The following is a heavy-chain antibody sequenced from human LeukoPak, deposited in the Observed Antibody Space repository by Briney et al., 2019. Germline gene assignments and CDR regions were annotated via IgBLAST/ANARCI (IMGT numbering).Heavy chain of an antibody. CDR1: GFTFSNFG. CDR2: MDRHTNI. D-gene: IGHD1-14*01. Sequence: GGSLRLSCTASGFTFSNFGINWVRQAPGKGLEWVSCMDRHTNIYYADSVRGRFTISRDIAKNSVYLQMNSLTVEDSAVYYCVGDPTTNRFQFFQYWGQGALVTVSS. J-gene: IGHJ4*02. CDR3: VGDPTTNRFQFFQY. V-gene: IGHV3-21*01.